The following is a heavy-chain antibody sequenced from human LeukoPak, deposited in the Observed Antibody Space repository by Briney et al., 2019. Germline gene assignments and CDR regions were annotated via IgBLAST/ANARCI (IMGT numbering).Heavy chain of an antibody. J-gene: IGHJ3*02. Sequence: GGSLRLSCAASGFTFSSYAMSWVRQAPGKGLEWVSAISGSGGSTYYADSVKGRFTISRDNSKNTLYLQMNSLRAEDTAVYYCAKDVLLLRQLVLFDAFDIWGQGTMVTVSS. V-gene: IGHV3-23*01. D-gene: IGHD6-6*01. CDR2: ISGSGGST. CDR3: AKDVLLLRQLVLFDAFDI. CDR1: GFTFSSYA.